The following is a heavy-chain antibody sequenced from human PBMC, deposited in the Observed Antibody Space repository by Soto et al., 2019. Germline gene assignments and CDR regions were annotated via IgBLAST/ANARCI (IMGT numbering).Heavy chain of an antibody. Sequence: PGGSLRLSCAASGFNFSTYVMHWVRQAPGKGLEWVALISEDGGKKYYADSVKGRFTISRDNSKDLLYLQMNSLRAEDTAVYYCAKPLGSGYADAFNMWGRGTMVTVAS. CDR1: GFNFSTYV. D-gene: IGHD3-3*01. CDR2: ISEDGGKK. J-gene: IGHJ3*02. V-gene: IGHV3-30*18. CDR3: AKPLGSGYADAFNM.